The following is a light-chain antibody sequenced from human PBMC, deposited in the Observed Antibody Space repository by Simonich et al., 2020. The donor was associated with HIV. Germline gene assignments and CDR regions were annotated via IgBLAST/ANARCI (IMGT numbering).Light chain of an antibody. CDR1: QSVSSSY. Sequence: EIVLTQSPGTLSLSPGERATLSCRASQSVSSSYLAWYQQKPCLAPRLLIYDASSRATVIPDRFSGSGSGTDFTLTISRLEPEDFAVYYCQQYGSSPYTFGQGTKLEIK. J-gene: IGKJ2*01. CDR2: DAS. V-gene: IGKV3D-20*01. CDR3: QQYGSSPYT.